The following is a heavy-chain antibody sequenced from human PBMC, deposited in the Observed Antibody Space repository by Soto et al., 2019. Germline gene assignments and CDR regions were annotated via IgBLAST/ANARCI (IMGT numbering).Heavy chain of an antibody. V-gene: IGHV3-30-3*01. CDR3: ARSPSSSWPVHIDY. Sequence: GGSLRLSCAASGFTFSSYAMHWVRQAPGKGLEWVAVISYDGSNKYYADSVKGRFTISRDNSKNTLYLQMNSLRAEDTAVYYCARSPSSSWPVHIDYWGQGTLVTVSS. CDR1: GFTFSSYA. D-gene: IGHD6-13*01. J-gene: IGHJ4*02. CDR2: ISYDGSNK.